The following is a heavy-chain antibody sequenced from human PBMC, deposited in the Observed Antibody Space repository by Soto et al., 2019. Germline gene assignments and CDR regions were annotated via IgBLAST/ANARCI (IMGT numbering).Heavy chain of an antibody. D-gene: IGHD3-3*02. CDR2: ISSSGSTI. V-gene: IGHV3-11*01. CDR1: GFTFSDYY. Sequence: GSLRLSCAASGFTFSDYYMSWIRQAPGKGLEWVSYISSSGSTIYYADSVKGRFTISRDNAKNSLYLQMNSLRAEDTAVYYCASHLPEPILDYWGQGTLVTVSS. J-gene: IGHJ4*02. CDR3: ASHLPEPILDY.